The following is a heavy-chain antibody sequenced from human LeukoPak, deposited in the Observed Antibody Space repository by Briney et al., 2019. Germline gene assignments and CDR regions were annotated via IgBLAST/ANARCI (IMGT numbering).Heavy chain of an antibody. Sequence: KPGGSLRLSCAASGFTFSDYYMNWIRQAPGKGLEWVSYISSSGSTIYYADSVKGRFTISRDNAKNSLSLQLNSLRAEDTALYYCARVRGDYTAFDYWGQGTLVTVSS. CDR3: ARVRGDYTAFDY. CDR1: GFTFSDYY. J-gene: IGHJ4*02. V-gene: IGHV3-11*04. CDR2: ISSSGSTI. D-gene: IGHD4-17*01.